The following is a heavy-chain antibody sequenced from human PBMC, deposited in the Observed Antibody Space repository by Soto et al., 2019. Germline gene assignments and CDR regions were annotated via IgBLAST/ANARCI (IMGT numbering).Heavy chain of an antibody. CDR3: ARDFSPTERIYHYYYGMDV. Sequence: VGSLRLSCAASGFTFSSYSMNWVRQAPGKGLEWVSSISSSSSYIYYADSVKGRFTISRDNAKNSLYLQMNSLRAEDTAVYYCARDFSPTERIYHYYYGMDVWGQGTTVTVSS. CDR1: GFTFSSYS. D-gene: IGHD1-1*01. CDR2: ISSSSSYI. V-gene: IGHV3-21*01. J-gene: IGHJ6*02.